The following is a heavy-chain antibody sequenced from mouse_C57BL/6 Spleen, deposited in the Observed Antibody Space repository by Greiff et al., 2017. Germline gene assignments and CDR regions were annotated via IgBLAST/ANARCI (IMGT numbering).Heavy chain of an antibody. CDR3: ARFEGLSFTY. D-gene: IGHD2-4*01. CDR1: GYTFTGYW. J-gene: IGHJ3*01. Sequence: QVQLQQSGAELMKPGASVKLSCKATGYTFTGYWIEWVKQRPGHGLEWIGEILTGSGSTNYNEKFNGKATFTADTSSTTAYMQLSSLTTEDSTIYYCARFEGLSFTYWGQGTLVTVSA. CDR2: ILTGSGST. V-gene: IGHV1-9*01.